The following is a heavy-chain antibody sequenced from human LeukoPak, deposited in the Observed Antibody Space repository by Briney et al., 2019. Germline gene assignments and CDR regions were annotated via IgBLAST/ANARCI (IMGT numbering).Heavy chain of an antibody. D-gene: IGHD6-13*01. CDR1: GGSFSGYY. CDR2: INHSGST. CDR3: ARESREAASGTYWYFDL. V-gene: IGHV4-34*01. J-gene: IGHJ2*01. Sequence: SETLSLTCAVYGGSFSGYYWSWIRQPPGKGLEWIGEINHSGSTNYNPSLKSRVAISVDTSKNHFSLNLRSVTAADTAVYYCARESREAASGTYWYFDLWGRGTLVTVSS.